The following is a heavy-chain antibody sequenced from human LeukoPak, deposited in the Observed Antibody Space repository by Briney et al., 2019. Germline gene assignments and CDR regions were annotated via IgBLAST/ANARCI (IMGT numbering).Heavy chain of an antibody. V-gene: IGHV4-39*07. CDR3: ARKREGPATGIDY. J-gene: IGHJ4*02. Sequence: SETLSLTCTVSGVSIISTNSYWGWIRQSPRTGLEWIGNIYSSGRTYYNPSPNSRVTISIDMSENQFSLKLTSVTAADTAVYYCARKREGPATGIDYWGQGTLVTVSS. D-gene: IGHD2-15*01. CDR2: IYSSGRT. CDR1: GVSIISTNSY.